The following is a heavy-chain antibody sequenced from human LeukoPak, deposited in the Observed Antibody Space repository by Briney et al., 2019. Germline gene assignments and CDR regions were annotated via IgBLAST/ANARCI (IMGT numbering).Heavy chain of an antibody. CDR1: GFTLSTYS. CDR3: ARAYGSGSYYKGSDY. Sequence: GGSLRLSCAASGFTLSTYSMNWVRQAPGKGLEWVSSISSGSSYIYYADSVKGRFTISRDNAKNSLYLQMNSLRAEDTAVYYCARAYGSGSYYKGSDYWGQGTLVTVSS. V-gene: IGHV3-21*01. CDR2: ISSGSSYI. J-gene: IGHJ4*02. D-gene: IGHD3-10*01.